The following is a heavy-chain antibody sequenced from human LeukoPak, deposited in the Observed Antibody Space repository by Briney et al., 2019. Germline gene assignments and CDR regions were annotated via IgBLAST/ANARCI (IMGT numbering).Heavy chain of an antibody. V-gene: IGHV3-48*04. CDR3: ARRRISSGSDTEEYYFDY. J-gene: IGHJ4*02. CDR2: ISSSSSTI. Sequence: GGSLRLSCAASGFTFNNYNMNWVRQAPGKGLEWVSHISSSSSTIYYADAVKGRFIISRDNAKNSLYLQMNSLRAEDTAVYYCARRRISSGSDTEEYYFDYWGQGTLVTVSS. CDR1: GFTFNNYN. D-gene: IGHD1-26*01.